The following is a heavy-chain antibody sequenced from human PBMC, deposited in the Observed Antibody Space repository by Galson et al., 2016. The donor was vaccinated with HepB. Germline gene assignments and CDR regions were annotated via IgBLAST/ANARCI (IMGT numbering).Heavy chain of an antibody. Sequence: SVKVSCKVSGYTLIGLSMHWVRQAPEDVEAKYAQKFQDRVTLTEDTSTDTGYMELRSVRSDDTAVYYCVTDNPFRTARRGEGPYGMDVWGEGTTVIVSS. CDR1: GYTLIGLS. CDR3: VTDNPFRTARRGEGPYGMDV. CDR2: DVEA. J-gene: IGHJ6*04. D-gene: IGHD6-6*01. V-gene: IGHV1-24*01.